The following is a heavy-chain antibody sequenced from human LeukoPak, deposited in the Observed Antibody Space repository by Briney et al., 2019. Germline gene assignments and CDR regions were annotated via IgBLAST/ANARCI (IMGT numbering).Heavy chain of an antibody. V-gene: IGHV3-30*18. CDR2: ISYDGSNK. J-gene: IGHJ4*02. D-gene: IGHD4-17*01. CDR1: GFFFSAYG. Sequence: GRSLRLSCAASGFFFSAYGIHWVRQAPGKGLEWVAVISYDGSNKYYADSVKGRFTISRDNAKNSLYLQMNSLRAEDTALYYCAKVGNGDYEDYFDYWGQGTLVTVSS. CDR3: AKVGNGDYEDYFDY.